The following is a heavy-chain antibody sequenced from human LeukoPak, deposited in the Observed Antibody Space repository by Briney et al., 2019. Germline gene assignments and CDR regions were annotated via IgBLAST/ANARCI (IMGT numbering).Heavy chain of an antibody. D-gene: IGHD6-19*01. CDR1: GDSVSSNSAA. CDR2: TYYRSKWYH. CDR3: TRVHFSGWYAED. V-gene: IGHV6-1*01. Sequence: SQTLSLTCVISGDSVSSNSAAWNWFRQSPSRGLEWLGRTYYRSKWYHDYAVSVKSRISINPDTSKNQFSLQLTSMTPEDTAMYYCTRVHFSGWYAEDWGQGTLVTVSS. J-gene: IGHJ4*02.